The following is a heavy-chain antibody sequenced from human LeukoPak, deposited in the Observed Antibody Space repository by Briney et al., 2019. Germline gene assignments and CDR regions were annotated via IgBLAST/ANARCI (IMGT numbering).Heavy chain of an antibody. CDR1: GGSISSSDFY. J-gene: IGHJ5*02. Sequence: SETLSLTCTVSGGSISSSDFYWAWIRQPPGKGLEWIGNISYTGRTNYNPSLKSRLTISLDTSKNQFSLKVTSVTAADTAVYYCARVEVGADSYNCFDPWGQGTRVSVSS. V-gene: IGHV4-39*07. D-gene: IGHD1-26*01. CDR3: ARVEVGADSYNCFDP. CDR2: ISYTGRT.